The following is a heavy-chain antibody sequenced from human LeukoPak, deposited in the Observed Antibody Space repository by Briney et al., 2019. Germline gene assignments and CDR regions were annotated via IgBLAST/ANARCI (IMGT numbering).Heavy chain of an antibody. J-gene: IGHJ3*02. CDR1: GGSISSYY. CDR3: ARAGGGMEPPGAFDI. CDR2: IYYSGST. D-gene: IGHD1-14*01. Sequence: PSETLSLTCTVSGGSISSYYWSWIRQPPGKGLEWIGYIYYSGSTNYNPSLKSRVTISVDTSKNQFSLKLSSVTAADTAVYYCARAGGGMEPPGAFDIWGQGTMVTVSS. V-gene: IGHV4-59*08.